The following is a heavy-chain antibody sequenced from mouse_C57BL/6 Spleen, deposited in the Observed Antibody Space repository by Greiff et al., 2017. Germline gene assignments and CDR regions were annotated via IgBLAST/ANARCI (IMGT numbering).Heavy chain of an antibody. CDR3: ARDDSCLGIDY. V-gene: IGHV7-1*01. CDR1: GFTFSDFY. CDR2: SRHKANDYTT. J-gene: IGHJ4*01. Sequence: EVQGVESGGGLAQSGRSLRLSCATSGFTFSDFYMAWVRQAPGQGLEWIAASRHKANDYTTEYSASVKDRFIVSRDTSRSVLYLQMNARMAEYTAFYYCARDDSCLGIDYWGQGTSLTVSS. D-gene: IGHD2-12*01.